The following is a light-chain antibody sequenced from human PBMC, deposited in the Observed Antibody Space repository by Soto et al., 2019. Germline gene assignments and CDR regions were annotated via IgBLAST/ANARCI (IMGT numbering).Light chain of an antibody. Sequence: DIQLTQSPSTLPASVGDRVTIACRASQSISRWLAWYQQKPGKAPKVLIWDASILHSGAPSRFSGSGSGTEFTLTISSLQPDDFATYYCQQYNGYSTWTFGQGTKVDIK. V-gene: IGKV1-5*01. J-gene: IGKJ1*01. CDR3: QQYNGYSTWT. CDR1: QSISRW. CDR2: DAS.